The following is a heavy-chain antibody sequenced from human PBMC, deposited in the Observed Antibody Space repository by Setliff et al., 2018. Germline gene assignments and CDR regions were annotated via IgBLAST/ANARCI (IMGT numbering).Heavy chain of an antibody. D-gene: IGHD5-12*01. CDR3: ARTSGYEKHYYYYYGMDV. Sequence: SVKVSCKASGGTFSSYAISWVRQAPGQGLEWMGGIIPIFGTANYAQKFQGRVTITADESTSTAYMELSSLRSEDTAVYYCARTSGYEKHYYYYYGMDVWGQGTTVTVSS. CDR2: IIPIFGTA. V-gene: IGHV1-69*13. J-gene: IGHJ6*02. CDR1: GGTFSSYA.